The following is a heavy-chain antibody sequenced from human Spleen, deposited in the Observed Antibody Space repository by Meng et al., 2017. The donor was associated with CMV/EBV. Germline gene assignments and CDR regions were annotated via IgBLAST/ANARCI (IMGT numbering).Heavy chain of an antibody. V-gene: IGHV3-72*01. CDR2: IRNKVKSYTT. CDR1: GFTFSDHY. CDR3: ARAGDFWSGHVYGMDV. Sequence: GESLKISCAASGFTFSDHYMDWVRQAPGKGLQWVGRIRNKVKSYTTEYAASVKGRFTISRDDSKNSLYLQMNSLKTEDTAVYYCARAGDFWSGHVYGMDVWGQGTTVTVSS. J-gene: IGHJ6*02. D-gene: IGHD3-3*01.